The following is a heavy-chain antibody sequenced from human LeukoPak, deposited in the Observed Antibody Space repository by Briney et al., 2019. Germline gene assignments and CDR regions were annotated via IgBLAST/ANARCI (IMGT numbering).Heavy chain of an antibody. CDR3: ARDLAGYFDY. CDR1: GYTFTSYA. CDR2: INAGNGNT. V-gene: IGHV1-3*01. Sequence: ASVKVSCKASGYTFTSYAMQWVRQAPGQRLEWMGWINAGNGNTKYSQKFQGRVTITRDTSASTAYMELSSLRSQDTAVYYCARDLAGYFDYWGQGTLDTVSS. J-gene: IGHJ4*02. D-gene: IGHD3-10*01.